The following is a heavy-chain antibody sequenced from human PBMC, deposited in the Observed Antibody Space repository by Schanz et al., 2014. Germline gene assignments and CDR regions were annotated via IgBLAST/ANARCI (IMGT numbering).Heavy chain of an antibody. CDR3: ARVVRSDYLSELDF. D-gene: IGHD4-17*01. V-gene: IGHV1-2*02. CDR1: GYTFTSSG. J-gene: IGHJ4*02. CDR2: INPNSGGT. Sequence: QVQLVQSGAEVKKPGASVKVSCKASGYTFTSSGFSWVRQAPGQGLEWMGWINPNSGGTNYAQKFQGRVTMTSDTSITTVYMEVNSLTSDDTAVYYCARVVRSDYLSELDFWGQGTLVTVSS.